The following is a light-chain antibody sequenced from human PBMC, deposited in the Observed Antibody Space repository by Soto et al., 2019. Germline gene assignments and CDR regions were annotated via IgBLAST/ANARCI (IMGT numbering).Light chain of an antibody. J-gene: IGKJ1*01. V-gene: IGKV1-27*01. CDR3: LKYNKDAPGA. CDR2: ATS. CDR1: EDIGHF. Sequence: DIQMAQSPSSLSASVGDTVTLTCRASEDIGHFLAWYQQRPGTVPKLLIYATSRLQPGVPSRFSGSGSGTDFTLTINNLQPEDVATYFCLKYNKDAPGACGQGTKVEI.